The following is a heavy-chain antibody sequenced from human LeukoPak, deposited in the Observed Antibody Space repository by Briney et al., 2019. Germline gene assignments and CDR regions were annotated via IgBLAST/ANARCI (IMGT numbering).Heavy chain of an antibody. D-gene: IGHD6-19*01. J-gene: IGHJ4*02. Sequence: AGGSLRLSCAASGFMFSSYAMSWVRQAPGKGLEWVSAISGSGGSTYYADSVKGRVTISRDNSKNTVYLQMNSLRAEDTAVYYCAKYTAYSTGWPSYWGQGTLVTVS. V-gene: IGHV3-23*01. CDR3: AKYTAYSTGWPSY. CDR2: ISGSGGST. CDR1: GFMFSSYA.